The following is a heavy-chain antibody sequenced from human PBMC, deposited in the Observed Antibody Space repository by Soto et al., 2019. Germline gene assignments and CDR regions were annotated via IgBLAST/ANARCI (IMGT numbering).Heavy chain of an antibody. CDR1: GFTFSNYA. D-gene: IGHD6-6*01. CDR3: AKGLAARYFDY. Sequence: PGGSLRLSCAASGFTFSNYAMNWVRQAPGKGLEWVSTISGSGGSAYYADSVTGRFTISRDNSENTLYLQMNSLRAEDTAIYFCAKGLAARYFDYWGQGTLVTVSS. CDR2: ISGSGGSA. V-gene: IGHV3-23*01. J-gene: IGHJ4*02.